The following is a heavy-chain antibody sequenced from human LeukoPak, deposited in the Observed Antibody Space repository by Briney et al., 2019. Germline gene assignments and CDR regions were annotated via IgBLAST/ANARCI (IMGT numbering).Heavy chain of an antibody. V-gene: IGHV4-59*01. CDR1: GGSISSYY. J-gene: IGHJ4*02. Sequence: SETLSLTCTVSGGSISSYYWSWIRQPPGKGLEWIGYIYYSGSTNYNPSLKSRVTISVDTSKNQFSLKLSSVTAADTAVYYCARSPEGSSPVRAFDYWGQGTLVTVSS. CDR3: ARSPEGSSPVRAFDY. D-gene: IGHD6-13*01. CDR2: IYYSGST.